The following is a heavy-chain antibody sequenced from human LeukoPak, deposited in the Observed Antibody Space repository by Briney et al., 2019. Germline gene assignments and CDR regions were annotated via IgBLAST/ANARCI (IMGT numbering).Heavy chain of an antibody. D-gene: IGHD3/OR15-3a*01. CDR3: VRGWTSPDY. CDR1: GFTFNNYA. V-gene: IGHV3-23*01. CDR2: IHNGGSMT. Sequence: PGGSLRLSCAASGFTFNNYAMTWVRQAPGKGLEWVSSIHNGGSMTYYADSVRGRFTLSRDNSKNTLYLQMNSLRAEDTAIYYCVRGWTSPDYWGQGTLVTVSS. J-gene: IGHJ4*02.